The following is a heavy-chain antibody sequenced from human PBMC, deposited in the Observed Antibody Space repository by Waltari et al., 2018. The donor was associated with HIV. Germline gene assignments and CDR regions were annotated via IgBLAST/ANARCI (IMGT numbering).Heavy chain of an antibody. CDR2: INHSGST. J-gene: IGHJ5*02. D-gene: IGHD2-15*01. CDR1: GGSFSVYY. V-gene: IGHV4-34*01. Sequence: QVQLQQWGAGLLQPSETLSLTCAVYGGSFSVYYWSWIRQPPGTGLEWIGEINHSGSTNYNPSLKSRVTISVDTSKNQFSLKLSSVTAADTAVYYCARNGCSGGSCVIGGWFDPWGQGTLVTVSS. CDR3: ARNGCSGGSCVIGGWFDP.